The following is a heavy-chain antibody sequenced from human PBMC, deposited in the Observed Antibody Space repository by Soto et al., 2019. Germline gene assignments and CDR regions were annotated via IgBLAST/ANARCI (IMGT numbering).Heavy chain of an antibody. CDR1: GGSISSYY. D-gene: IGHD1-1*01. CDR2: IYYTGTT. CDR3: ARDYHQPRYNWNDVKYYYYYYGMDV. Sequence: SETLSLSCTVSGGSISSYYWSWIRQPPGKGLEWIGYIYYTGTTNYNPSLKSRVTISVDTSKNQFSLKLSSVTAADTAVYYCARDYHQPRYNWNDVKYYYYYYGMDVWGQGTTVTVSS. J-gene: IGHJ6*02. V-gene: IGHV4-59*12.